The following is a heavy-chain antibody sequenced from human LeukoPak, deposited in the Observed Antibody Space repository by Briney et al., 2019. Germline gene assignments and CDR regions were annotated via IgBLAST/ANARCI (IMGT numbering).Heavy chain of an antibody. D-gene: IGHD3-3*01. CDR2: LSYGGTNK. CDR3: ATDRSRYANDAFDF. CDR1: GCTFSDYA. Sequence: GGSLRLSCAASGCTFSDYAMHWVRQAPGKGLEWVAVLSYGGTNKYYADSVKGRFTISRDNSKNTMFLQMNSLRAEDTAVYHCATDRSRYANDAFDFWGQGTMVTVSS. J-gene: IGHJ3*01. V-gene: IGHV3-30-3*01.